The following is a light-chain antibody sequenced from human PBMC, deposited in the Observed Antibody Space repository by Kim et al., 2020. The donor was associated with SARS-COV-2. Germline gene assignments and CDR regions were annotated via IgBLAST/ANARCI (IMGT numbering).Light chain of an antibody. CDR2: GAS. Sequence: VSAGETAPLCCRASRNINSYLAWYQQKPGQAPRLLIFGASTRATGIPDRFSGSGSGTEFTLTISRLQSEDFAVYYCQQYHNSPPYTFGGGTKVEIK. CDR3: QQYHNSPPYT. V-gene: IGKV3D-15*01. CDR1: RNINSY. J-gene: IGKJ4*01.